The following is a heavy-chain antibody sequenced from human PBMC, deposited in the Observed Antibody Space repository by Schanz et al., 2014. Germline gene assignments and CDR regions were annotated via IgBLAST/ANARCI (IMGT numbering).Heavy chain of an antibody. CDR1: GYTFTSYS. CDR2: INPSGGST. CDR3: ARDRLECGAECYSVEVFEI. D-gene: IGHD2-21*01. J-gene: IGHJ4*02. V-gene: IGHV1-46*01. Sequence: QVQLVQSGAEVKKPGASVKVSCKASGYTFTSYSIHWVRQAPGQGLEWMGWINPSGGSTTYAQKFQGRVTMTRDTSTSTVYMELSGLRSEDTAVYYCARDRLECGAECYSVEVFEIWGQGTLVTVSS.